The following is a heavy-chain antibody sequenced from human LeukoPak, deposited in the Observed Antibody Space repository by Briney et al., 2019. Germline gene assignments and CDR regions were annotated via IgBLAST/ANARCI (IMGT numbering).Heavy chain of an antibody. J-gene: IGHJ4*02. V-gene: IGHV3-11*01. CDR2: ISGSGDAR. Sequence: GGSLRLSCAASGFNFRDYYMGWIRQAPGKGLEWVSYISGSGDARPYADSVKGRFTVSRDNAVDSLYLQMDSLGADDTAVYYCARIGTTVAAGTADYWGQGTQVTVSS. CDR3: ARIGTTVAAGTADY. D-gene: IGHD6-13*01. CDR1: GFNFRDYY.